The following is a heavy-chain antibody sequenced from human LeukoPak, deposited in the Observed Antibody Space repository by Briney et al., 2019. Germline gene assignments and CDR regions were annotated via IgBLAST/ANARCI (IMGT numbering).Heavy chain of an antibody. CDR2: IIPILGIA. D-gene: IGHD3-10*01. CDR1: GGTFSSYA. Sequence: SVKVSCKASGGTFSSYAINWVRQAPGQGLEWMGRIIPILGIANYAQKFQGRVTITADKSTSTAYMELSSLRSEDTAVYYCARDYGSGSYSYWGQGTLVTVSS. CDR3: ARDYGSGSYSY. V-gene: IGHV1-69*04. J-gene: IGHJ4*02.